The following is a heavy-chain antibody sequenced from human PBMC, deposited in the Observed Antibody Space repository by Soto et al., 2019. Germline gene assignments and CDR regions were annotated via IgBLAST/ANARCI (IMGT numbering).Heavy chain of an antibody. V-gene: IGHV4-31*03. Sequence: SETLSLTCTVSGGSISSGGYCWSWIRQHPGKGLEWIGYIYYSGSTYYNPSLKSRVTISVDTSKNQFSLKLSSVTAADTAVYYCARGLGWELGNNWFDPWGQGTLVTVSS. D-gene: IGHD1-26*01. CDR3: ARGLGWELGNNWFDP. CDR2: IYYSGST. CDR1: GGSISSGGYC. J-gene: IGHJ5*02.